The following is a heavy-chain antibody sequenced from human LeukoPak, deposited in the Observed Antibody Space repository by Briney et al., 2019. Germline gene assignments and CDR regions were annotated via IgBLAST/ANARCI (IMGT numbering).Heavy chain of an antibody. Sequence: ASVKVSCKASGYTFTSYGISWVRQAPGQGLEWMGWISAYNGNTNYAQKLQGRVTMTTDTSTSTAYMELSSLRSEDTAVYYCARDPLYSSATGAFDIWGQGTMVTVSS. J-gene: IGHJ3*02. D-gene: IGHD6-25*01. CDR1: GYTFTSYG. V-gene: IGHV1-18*01. CDR3: ARDPLYSSATGAFDI. CDR2: ISAYNGNT.